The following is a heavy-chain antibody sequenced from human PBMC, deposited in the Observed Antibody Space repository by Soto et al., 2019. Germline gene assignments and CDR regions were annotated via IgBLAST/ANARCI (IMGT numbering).Heavy chain of an antibody. Sequence: EVQLVESGGGLVQPGGSLRLSCAASGFTVSSNYMSWVRQAPGKGLEWVSVIYSGGSTYYADSVKGRFTISRHNSKNTLYLQMNSLRAEDTAVYYCARGERDNWNDDLAYYYYMDVWGKGTTVTVSS. V-gene: IGHV3-53*04. J-gene: IGHJ6*03. CDR1: GFTVSSNY. D-gene: IGHD1-1*01. CDR3: ARGERDNWNDDLAYYYYMDV. CDR2: IYSGGST.